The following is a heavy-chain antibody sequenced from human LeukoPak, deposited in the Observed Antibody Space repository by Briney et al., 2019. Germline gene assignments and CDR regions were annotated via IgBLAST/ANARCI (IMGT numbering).Heavy chain of an antibody. CDR3: AKVRHTSGWKSYYFGF. CDR2: ISGSSGDT. CDR1: GFTFRDYA. Sequence: GGSLRLSCVASGFTFRDYAMSWVRQAPGKGLEWVSPISGSSGDTYYADSVKGRFTISRDNSKNTLYLQMNNLRAEDTAIYFCAKVRHTSGWKSYYFGFWGQGTLVTVSS. J-gene: IGHJ4*02. V-gene: IGHV3-23*01. D-gene: IGHD6-19*01.